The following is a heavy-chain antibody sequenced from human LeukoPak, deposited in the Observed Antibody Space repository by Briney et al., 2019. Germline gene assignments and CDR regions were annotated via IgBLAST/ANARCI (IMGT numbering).Heavy chain of an antibody. J-gene: IGHJ6*02. D-gene: IGHD5-12*01. V-gene: IGHV4-39*07. CDR1: GGSIGSSISY. CDR2: IYYRGTT. Sequence: RASETLSLTCTVSGGSIGSSISYWGWIRQPPGKGLEWIGSIYYRGTTYYNPSLKSRVTISVDKSKNQFSLKLSSVTAADTAVYYCARDRSVGYIAATIGYYGMDVWGQGTTVTVSS. CDR3: ARDRSVGYIAATIGYYGMDV.